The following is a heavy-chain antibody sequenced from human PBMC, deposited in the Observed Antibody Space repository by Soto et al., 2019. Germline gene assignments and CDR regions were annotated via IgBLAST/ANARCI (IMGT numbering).Heavy chain of an antibody. CDR2: ISGYNGKT. CDR3: ARDRPYDYSNYAWYDS. CDR1: GYPFTSFG. J-gene: IGHJ5*01. Sequence: QVQLVQSGAEVREPGASVKVSCKASGYPFTSFGISWVRQAPGQGLEWMGWISGYNGKTSYAQKVQGRVTMTTDKFTSPAYMELRSLRSDDTAVYYCARDRPYDYSNYAWYDSWGQGTLVTVSS. D-gene: IGHD4-4*01. V-gene: IGHV1-18*01.